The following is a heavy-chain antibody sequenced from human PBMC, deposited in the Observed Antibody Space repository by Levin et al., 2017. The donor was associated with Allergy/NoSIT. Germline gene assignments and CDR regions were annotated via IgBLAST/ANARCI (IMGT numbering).Heavy chain of an antibody. V-gene: IGHV1-69*13. D-gene: IGHD3-22*01. CDR2: IIPIFRTA. CDR3: ARDPNFYDSLGYPYYYYGLDV. J-gene: IGHJ6*02. CDR1: GDTFSNYA. Sequence: SVKVSCKASGDTFSNYAITWVRQAPGQGLEWMGGIIPIFRTANYAQKFQGRVTITADESTSTAYMELSSLRSEDTAVYYCARDPNFYDSLGYPYYYYGLDVWGQGTTVTVSS.